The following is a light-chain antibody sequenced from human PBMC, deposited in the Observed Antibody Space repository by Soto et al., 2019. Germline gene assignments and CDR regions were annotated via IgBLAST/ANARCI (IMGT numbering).Light chain of an antibody. J-gene: IGKJ5*01. CDR1: RRXLYKSNNKNH. CDR2: WAS. Sequence: DIVMTQSPDSLAVSLGXGXXXXXXXXRRXLYKSNNKNHLAWYQQKPGQPPQLIIYWASTRESGVPERFSGSGSGTDFTLTISSLEAEDVAFYWCQQYFDVPFTFGGGTRLEIK. V-gene: IGKV4-1*01. CDR3: QQYFDVPFT.